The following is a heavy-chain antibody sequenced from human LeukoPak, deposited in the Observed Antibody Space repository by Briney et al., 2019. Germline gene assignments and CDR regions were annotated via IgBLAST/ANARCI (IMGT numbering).Heavy chain of an antibody. CDR1: GGTFSSYA. Sequence: ASVKVSCRASGGTFSSYAISWVRQAPGQGLECMGGIIPIFGTANYAQKFQGRVTITADGSTSTAYMELRSLRSEDTAVYYCAKNNRFDWVTHLDYWGQGTLVNVSS. CDR2: IIPIFGTA. CDR3: AKNNRFDWVTHLDY. D-gene: IGHD3-9*01. V-gene: IGHV1-69*13. J-gene: IGHJ4*02.